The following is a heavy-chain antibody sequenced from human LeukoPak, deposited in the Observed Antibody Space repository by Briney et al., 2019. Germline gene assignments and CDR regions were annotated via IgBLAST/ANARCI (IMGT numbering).Heavy chain of an antibody. CDR3: ARAGGSYWNYAFDI. CDR1: GFTVSSNY. CDR2: IYSGGST. V-gene: IGHV3-66*01. Sequence: PGGSLRLSCAASGFTVSSNYMSWVRQAPGKGLEWVSVIYSGGSTYYADSVKGRFTISRDNSKNTLYLQMNSLRAEDTAVYYCARAGGSYWNYAFDIWGQGTMVTVSS. J-gene: IGHJ3*02. D-gene: IGHD1-26*01.